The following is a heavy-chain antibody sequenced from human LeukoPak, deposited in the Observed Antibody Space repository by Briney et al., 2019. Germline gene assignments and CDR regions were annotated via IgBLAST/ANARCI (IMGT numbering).Heavy chain of an antibody. Sequence: GGSLRLSCAASGFSFGSYDMNWVRQAPGKGLEWVSSITTSSSYIYYADSVKGRFTVSRDNAKNSLYLQMSSLRAEDTAVYCCASHIVVVTAIRYYAMDVWGQGTTVTVSS. D-gene: IGHD2-2*01. CDR3: ASHIVVVTAIRYYAMDV. CDR2: ITTSSSYI. CDR1: GFSFGSYD. V-gene: IGHV3-21*01. J-gene: IGHJ6*02.